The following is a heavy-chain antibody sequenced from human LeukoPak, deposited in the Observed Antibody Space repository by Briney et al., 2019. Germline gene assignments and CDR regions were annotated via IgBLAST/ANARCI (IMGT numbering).Heavy chain of an antibody. V-gene: IGHV3-23*01. Sequence: PGGSLRLSCAASGFTFSSYAMNWVRQAPGKGLEWVSAVSGTGDSTYYADSVKGRFTISRDNSKNTLYLQMNSLRAEDTAVYYCAKDKRYGSGSYHMDYYYGMDVWGQGTTVTVSS. CDR2: VSGTGDST. J-gene: IGHJ6*02. CDR1: GFTFSSYA. D-gene: IGHD3-10*01. CDR3: AKDKRYGSGSYHMDYYYGMDV.